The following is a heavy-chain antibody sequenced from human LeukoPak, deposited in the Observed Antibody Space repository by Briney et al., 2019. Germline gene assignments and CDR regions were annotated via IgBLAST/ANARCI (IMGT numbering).Heavy chain of an antibody. D-gene: IGHD5-24*01. CDR1: GGSISNYY. V-gene: IGHV4-59*12. Sequence: SETLSLTCTVSGGSISNYYWSWIRQPPGKGLEWIGNIYYSGNTNYNPSLKSRVTISVDTSKNQFSLKLSSVTAADTAVYYCARYRKQLTPFDYWGQGTLVTVSS. CDR3: ARYRKQLTPFDY. CDR2: IYYSGNT. J-gene: IGHJ4*02.